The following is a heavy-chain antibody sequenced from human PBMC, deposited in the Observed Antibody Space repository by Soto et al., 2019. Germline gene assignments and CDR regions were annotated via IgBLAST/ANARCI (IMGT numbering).Heavy chain of an antibody. V-gene: IGHV3-30-3*01. Sequence: QVQLVESGGGVVQPGGSLRLSCVASGFSFSSYSFHWIRQAPGKGLEWVSLISYDGIRKNYEDSVKGRFTISRDSSKNTVYLQMNSLRSDDTAVYYCARSIAVAGLDYWGQGTLLTVSS. CDR1: GFSFSSYS. CDR3: ARSIAVAGLDY. J-gene: IGHJ4*02. CDR2: ISYDGIRK. D-gene: IGHD6-19*01.